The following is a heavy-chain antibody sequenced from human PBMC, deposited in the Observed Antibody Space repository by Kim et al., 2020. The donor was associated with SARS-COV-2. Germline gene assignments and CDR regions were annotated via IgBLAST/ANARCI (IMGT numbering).Heavy chain of an antibody. J-gene: IGHJ4*02. Sequence: YNADSVKGRFTIYRDKSKNTLFLTMNSLRAEDTAIYYCAKDTGSRSFDYWGQGTLLTVSS. CDR3: AKDTGSRSFDY. D-gene: IGHD2-15*01. V-gene: IGHV3-23*01.